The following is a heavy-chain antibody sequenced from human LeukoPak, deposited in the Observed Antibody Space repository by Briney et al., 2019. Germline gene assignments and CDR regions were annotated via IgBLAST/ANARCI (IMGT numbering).Heavy chain of an antibody. CDR1: GYSMTSAYY. J-gene: IGHJ4*02. V-gene: IGHV4-38-2*01. Sequence: SETLSLTCAVSGYSMTSAYYWGWIRQPPGKGLEWIGNIYHSGSTYYNPSLKSRVTISVDTSKNQFSLKLTSVTAADTAVYYCASFLYCGGDCPAYWGQGTLVTVSS. CDR2: IYHSGST. D-gene: IGHD2-21*01. CDR3: ASFLYCGGDCPAY.